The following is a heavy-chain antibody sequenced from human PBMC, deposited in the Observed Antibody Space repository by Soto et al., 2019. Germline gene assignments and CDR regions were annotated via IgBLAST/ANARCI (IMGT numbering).Heavy chain of an antibody. V-gene: IGHV1-46*01. CDR3: ARVPVSYRAPCSGGSCYLFDY. Sequence: ASLKVACKTSGYTFTNYYIHWVRQAPGQGLEWMGVINPSGISTTYAQKFQGRVTMTRDTSTSTVYMDLSSLRPEDTAVYFCARVPVSYRAPCSGGSCYLFDYWGQGTLVTVSA. J-gene: IGHJ4*02. CDR2: INPSGIST. D-gene: IGHD2-15*01. CDR1: GYTFTNYY.